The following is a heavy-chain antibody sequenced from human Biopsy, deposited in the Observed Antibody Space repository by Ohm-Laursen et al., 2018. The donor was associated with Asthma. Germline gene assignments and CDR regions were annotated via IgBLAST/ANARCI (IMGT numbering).Heavy chain of an antibody. CDR1: GFTFSNYG. V-gene: IGHV3-30*18. D-gene: IGHD1-26*01. J-gene: IGHJ4*02. CDR2: ISFDGSNK. Sequence: SLRLSCSASGFTFSNYGMHWVRQAPGKGLDWVAVISFDGSNKNYTDSVKGRFTISRDNSRNTLHLQMNSLRAEDTAVYYCAKDVFPGWELRRGPDYWGQGALVTVSS. CDR3: AKDVFPGWELRRGPDY.